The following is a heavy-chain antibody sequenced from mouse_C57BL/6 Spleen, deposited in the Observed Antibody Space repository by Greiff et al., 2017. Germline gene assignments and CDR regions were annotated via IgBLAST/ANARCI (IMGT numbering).Heavy chain of an antibody. Sequence: VQLQQSGPELVKPGASVKMSCKASGYTFTDYNMHWVKQSHGKSLEWIGYINPNNGGTSYNQKFKGKATLTVNKSSSTAYMELRSLTSEDSAVYDCARKGDGNYFDYWGQGTTLTVSS. CDR2: INPNNGGT. V-gene: IGHV1-22*01. D-gene: IGHD2-1*01. J-gene: IGHJ2*01. CDR3: ARKGDGNYFDY. CDR1: GYTFTDYN.